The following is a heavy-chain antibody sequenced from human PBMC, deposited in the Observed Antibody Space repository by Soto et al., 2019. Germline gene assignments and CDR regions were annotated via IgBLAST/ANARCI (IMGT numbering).Heavy chain of an antibody. D-gene: IGHD3-9*01. Sequence: ASVKVSCKVSGYILTELSMHWVRQAPGKGLEWMGGFDPEDGETIYAQKFQGRVTMTEDTSTDTAYMELSSLRSEDTAVYYCATDRPDTPYYDISTVFHAFDIGVQGTMVTVAS. V-gene: IGHV1-24*01. CDR1: GYILTELS. CDR3: ATDRPDTPYYDISTVFHAFDI. CDR2: FDPEDGET. J-gene: IGHJ3*02.